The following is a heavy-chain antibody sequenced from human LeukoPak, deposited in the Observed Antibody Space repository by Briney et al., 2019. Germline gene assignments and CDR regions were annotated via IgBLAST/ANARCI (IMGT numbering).Heavy chain of an antibody. CDR2: IYYSGST. J-gene: IGHJ4*02. V-gene: IGHV4-59*01. CDR3: ARVYSSGSDY. CDR1: GGSISSYY. D-gene: IGHD6-19*01. Sequence: SETLSLTCTVSGGSISSYYWSWIWQPPGKGLEWIGYIYYSGSTNYNPSLKSRVTISVDTSKNQFSLKLSSVTAADTAVYYCARVYSSGSDYWGQGTLVTVSS.